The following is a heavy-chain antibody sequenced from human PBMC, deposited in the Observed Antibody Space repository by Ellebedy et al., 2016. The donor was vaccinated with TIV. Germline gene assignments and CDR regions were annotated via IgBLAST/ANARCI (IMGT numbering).Heavy chain of an antibody. CDR3: ARDLTQYASGAGLSDS. D-gene: IGHD2-2*01. Sequence: MPSETLSLTCTVSGGSINSYYWSWIRQPPGKGLEWIGYIYNRGITHYNPSLKSRVTIAVDTPKKQFSLRLSSVTAEDTAVYYCARDLTQYASGAGLSDSWGQGTLVTVSS. CDR1: GGSINSYY. J-gene: IGHJ4*02. CDR2: IYNRGIT. V-gene: IGHV4-4*08.